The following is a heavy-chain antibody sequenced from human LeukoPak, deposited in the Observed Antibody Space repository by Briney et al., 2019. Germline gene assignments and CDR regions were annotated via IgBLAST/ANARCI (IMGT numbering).Heavy chain of an antibody. CDR2: ISYDGSNK. J-gene: IGHJ4*02. CDR1: GFTFSSYA. CDR3: ARESPTYDILTGPRERGTEFDY. Sequence: GGSLRLSCAASGFTFSSYAMHWVRQAPGKGLEWVAVISYDGSNKYYADSVKGRFTISRDNSKNTLYLQMNSLRAEDTGVYYCARESPTYDILTGPRERGTEFDYWGQGTLVTVSS. D-gene: IGHD3-9*01. V-gene: IGHV3-30-3*01.